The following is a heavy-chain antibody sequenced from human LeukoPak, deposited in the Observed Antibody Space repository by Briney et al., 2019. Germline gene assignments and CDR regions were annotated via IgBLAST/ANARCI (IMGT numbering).Heavy chain of an antibody. CDR3: AKDPTMVRGVTHFDS. CDR1: GFTFSSYA. Sequence: GGSLRLSCAASGFTFSSYAMSWVRQAPGKGLGWVSAISGSGGSTYYADSVKGRFTISRDNSKNTLYLQMNSLRAEDTAVYYCAKDPTMVRGVTHFDSWGQGTLVTVSS. J-gene: IGHJ4*02. V-gene: IGHV3-23*01. D-gene: IGHD3-10*01. CDR2: ISGSGGST.